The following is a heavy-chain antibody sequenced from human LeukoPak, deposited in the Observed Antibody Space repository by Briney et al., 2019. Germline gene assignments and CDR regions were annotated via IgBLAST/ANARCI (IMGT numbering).Heavy chain of an antibody. CDR3: ARAGGDYGNGVDY. CDR1: GGSISNYY. V-gene: IGHV4-59*12. D-gene: IGHD4-17*01. J-gene: IGHJ4*02. CDR2: IYYTGST. Sequence: SETLSLTCTVSGGSISNYYWSWIRQPPGKGLEWIGYIYYTGSTNYNPSLKSRVTMSVDTSKNQFSLKLSSVTAADTAVYYCARAGGDYGNGVDYWGQGTLVTVSS.